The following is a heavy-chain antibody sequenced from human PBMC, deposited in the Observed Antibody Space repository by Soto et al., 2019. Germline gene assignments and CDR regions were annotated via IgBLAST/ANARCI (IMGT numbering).Heavy chain of an antibody. V-gene: IGHV1-8*01. CDR1: GYTFTSYD. Sequence: ASVKVSFKASGYTFTSYDINWVRQATGQGLEWMGWMNPNSGNTGYAQKFQGRVTMTRNTSISTAYMELSSLRSEDTAVHYCARTKVASITIFGVTEREYYYMDVWGKGTTVTVSS. CDR3: ARTKVASITIFGVTEREYYYMDV. D-gene: IGHD3-3*01. J-gene: IGHJ6*03. CDR2: MNPNSGNT.